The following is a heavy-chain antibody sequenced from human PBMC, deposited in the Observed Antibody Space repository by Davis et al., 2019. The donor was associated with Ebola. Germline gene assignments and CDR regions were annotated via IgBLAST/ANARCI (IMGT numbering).Heavy chain of an antibody. V-gene: IGHV5-51*01. CDR1: GYTFTNYW. D-gene: IGHD2-2*01. Sequence: PGGSLRLSCQGSGYTFTNYWIAWVRQLPGKGLEWMGIIYPGDSDTRYSPSFQGQVTISADKSISTAYLQWSSLKASVTATYYCARQGTTSWDSWGQGTLVTVSS. CDR2: IYPGDSDT. J-gene: IGHJ4*02. CDR3: ARQGTTSWDS.